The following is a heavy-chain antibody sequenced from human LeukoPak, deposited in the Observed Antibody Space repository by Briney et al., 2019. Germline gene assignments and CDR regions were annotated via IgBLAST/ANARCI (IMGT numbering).Heavy chain of an antibody. V-gene: IGHV3-21*01. Sequence: GGSLRLSCAASGFTFSSYSMSWVRQAPGKGLEWVSLISSSSSYIYYADSVKGRFTTSRDNAKKPLFLQIDSLRAEDTAVYYCARDACGGDCYSDFDYWGQGTLVTVSS. CDR3: ARDACGGDCYSDFDY. J-gene: IGHJ4*02. CDR1: GFTFSSYS. D-gene: IGHD2-21*02. CDR2: ISSSSSYI.